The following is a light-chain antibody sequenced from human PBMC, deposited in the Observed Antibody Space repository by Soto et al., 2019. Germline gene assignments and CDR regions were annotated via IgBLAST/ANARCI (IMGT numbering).Light chain of an antibody. CDR3: QKYNSAPLT. Sequence: DIQMTQSPSSLSASLVYRVTITCLASQGISNYLAWYQQRPGKAPNLLIYAASTLQSGVPSRFSGSGSGTDFTLTISSLQPEDVATYYCQKYNSAPLTFGGGTKVDIK. CDR1: QGISNY. J-gene: IGKJ4*01. CDR2: AAS. V-gene: IGKV1-27*01.